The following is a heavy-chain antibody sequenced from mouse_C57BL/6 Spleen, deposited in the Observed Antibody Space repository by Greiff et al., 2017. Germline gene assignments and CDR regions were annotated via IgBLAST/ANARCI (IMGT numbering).Heavy chain of an antibody. CDR3: ASYDLAY. CDR1: GYTFTSYW. V-gene: IGHV1-69*01. D-gene: IGHD2-3*01. CDR2: IDPSDSYT. Sequence: VQLQQPGAELVMPGASVKLSCKASGYTFTSYWMHWVKQRPGQGLEWIGEIDPSDSYTNYNQKFKGKSTLTVDKSSSTAYMQLSSLTSEDSAVYYCASYDLAYWGQGTLVTVSA. J-gene: IGHJ3*01.